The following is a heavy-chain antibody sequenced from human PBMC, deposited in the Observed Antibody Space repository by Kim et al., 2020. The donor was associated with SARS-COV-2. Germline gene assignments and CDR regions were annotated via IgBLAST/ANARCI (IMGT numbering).Heavy chain of an antibody. J-gene: IGHJ4*02. CDR3: ARDVGSITGSVD. V-gene: IGHV4-4*02. Sequence: NYNPTLQSRVTISVDKSKNHLSLRLNSVTAADTAVYYCARDVGSITGSVDWGQGTLVTVSS. D-gene: IGHD1-20*01.